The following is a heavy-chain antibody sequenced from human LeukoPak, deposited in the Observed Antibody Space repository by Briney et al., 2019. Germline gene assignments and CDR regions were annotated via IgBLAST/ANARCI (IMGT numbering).Heavy chain of an antibody. D-gene: IGHD4-17*01. CDR2: IKSKSDGGTT. Sequence: PGGSLRLSCAASVFRITNAWMNWVRQAPTRGLEWVGRIKSKSDGGTTDYAAPVKGRFIISRDDSKNTLYLQMNSLKIEDTAVYYCTTDRGDYGIPFWGQGTLVTVSS. CDR1: VFRITNAW. CDR3: TTDRGDYGIPF. J-gene: IGHJ4*02. V-gene: IGHV3-15*07.